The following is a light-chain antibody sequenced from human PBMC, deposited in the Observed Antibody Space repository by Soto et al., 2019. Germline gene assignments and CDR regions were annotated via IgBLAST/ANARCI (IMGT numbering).Light chain of an antibody. CDR1: QGISNY. CDR3: QKYNGAPRT. V-gene: IGKV1-27*01. CDR2: AAS. Sequence: DIQMTQSPSSLSASVGDRVTITCRASQGISNYLAWYQQKPGKDPKLLIYAASTFQSGVPSRLSGSGSGTAFILTISSLLPEDVATYYCQKYNGAPRTFGQGTKVDIK. J-gene: IGKJ1*01.